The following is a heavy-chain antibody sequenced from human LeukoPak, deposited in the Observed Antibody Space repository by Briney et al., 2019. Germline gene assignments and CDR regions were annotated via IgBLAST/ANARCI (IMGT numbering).Heavy chain of an antibody. D-gene: IGHD6-13*01. CDR1: GFTFTTYW. Sequence: PGGSLRLSCAASGFTFTTYWMSWVRQPPGKGLEWVANIKHDGSEKYYVDSVKGRFTISRDNAKNSLYLRMNSLSAEDTAVYYRARVGTAEGTLEDYWGQGTLVTVSS. CDR3: ARVGTAEGTLEDY. J-gene: IGHJ4*02. CDR2: IKHDGSEK. V-gene: IGHV3-7*01.